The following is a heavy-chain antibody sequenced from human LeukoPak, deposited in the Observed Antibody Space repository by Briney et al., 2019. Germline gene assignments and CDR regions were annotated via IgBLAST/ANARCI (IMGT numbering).Heavy chain of an antibody. D-gene: IGHD6-13*01. CDR2: INANGGKT. J-gene: IGHJ4*02. V-gene: IGHV3-23*01. CDR1: GFTFSNYA. CDR3: AKDLYPMSGTAETFDY. Sequence: GGSLRLSCAASGFTFSNYAMTWVRQAPGKGLEWVSLINANGGKTDYADSVNGRFTISRDNSKNILFLRMDSLRPDDTAVYFCAKDLYPMSGTAETFDYWGQGTLVTVSS.